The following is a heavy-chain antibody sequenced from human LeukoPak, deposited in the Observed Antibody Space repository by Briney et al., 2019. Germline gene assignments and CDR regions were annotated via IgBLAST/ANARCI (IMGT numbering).Heavy chain of an antibody. J-gene: IGHJ3*02. D-gene: IGHD3-22*01. CDR2: IWYDGSYK. V-gene: IGHV3-33*01. CDR3: AREYFYDSSGYSDAFDI. CDR1: GFAFSNYG. Sequence: GGSLRLSCSASGFAFSNYGVHWVRQAPGKGLEWVAVIWYDGSYKCYADSVKGRFTISRDSSKNTLYLQMNSLRAEDTAVYYCAREYFYDSSGYSDAFDIWGQGTMVTVSS.